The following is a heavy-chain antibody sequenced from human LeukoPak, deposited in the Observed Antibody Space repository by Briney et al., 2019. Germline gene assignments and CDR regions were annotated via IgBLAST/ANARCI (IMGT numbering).Heavy chain of an antibody. CDR1: GYTFTSYG. D-gene: IGHD2-2*02. Sequence: GASVKVSCKASGYTFTSYGISWVRQAPGQGLEWMGWISAYNGNTNYAQKLQGRVTMTTDTSTSTAYMELRSLRSDDTAVYYCARDSVVVPAAIYRDYWGQGTLVTVSS. V-gene: IGHV1-18*01. CDR3: ARDSVVVPAAIYRDY. CDR2: ISAYNGNT. J-gene: IGHJ4*02.